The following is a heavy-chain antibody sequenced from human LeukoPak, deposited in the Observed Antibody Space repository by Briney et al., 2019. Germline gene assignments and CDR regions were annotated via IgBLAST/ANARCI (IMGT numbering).Heavy chain of an antibody. J-gene: IGHJ4*02. CDR1: GFTFSDYY. Sequence: GGPLRLSCAASGFTFSDYYMSWIRQAPGKGLEWVSYISSSGSTIYYADSVKGRFTISRDNAKNSLYLQMNSLRAEDTAVYYCARVGYCSSTGCYGYDYWGQGTLVTVSS. D-gene: IGHD2-2*01. CDR2: ISSSGSTI. CDR3: ARVGYCSSTGCYGYDY. V-gene: IGHV3-11*01.